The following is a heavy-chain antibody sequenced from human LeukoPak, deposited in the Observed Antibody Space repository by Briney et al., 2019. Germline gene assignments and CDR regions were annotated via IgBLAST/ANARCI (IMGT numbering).Heavy chain of an antibody. Sequence: PGGSLRLSCVASGFTLSDYEMNWVRQAPGKGLECIGFIYINGDTSYNPSLKGRATLSLDTSRNQFSLRLTSVTAADTAVYYCAKTARTFPSWGPGILVTVSS. D-gene: IGHD1-7*01. CDR3: AKTARTFPS. V-gene: IGHV4-4*09. CDR1: GFTLSDYE. CDR2: IYINGDT. J-gene: IGHJ5*02.